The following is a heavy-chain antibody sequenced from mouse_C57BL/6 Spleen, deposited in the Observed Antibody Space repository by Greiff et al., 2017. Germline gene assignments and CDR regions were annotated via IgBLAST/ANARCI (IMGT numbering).Heavy chain of an antibody. J-gene: IGHJ1*03. D-gene: IGHD1-1*01. CDR3: ARWDYYYGSSYDWYFDV. V-gene: IGHV1-55*01. CDR2: IYPGSGST. CDR1: GYTFTSYW. Sequence: VQLQQPGAELVKPGASVKMSCKASGYTFTSYWITWVKQRPGQGREWIGDIYPGSGSTNYNGKCTIKATLTVDTSASTAYMQLSSLTSEDSAVYYCARWDYYYGSSYDWYFDVWGTGTTVTVSS.